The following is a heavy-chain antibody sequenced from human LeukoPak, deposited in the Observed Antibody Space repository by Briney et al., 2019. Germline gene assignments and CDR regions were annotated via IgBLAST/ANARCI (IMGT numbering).Heavy chain of an antibody. J-gene: IGHJ4*02. Sequence: KTSETLSLTCTVSGGSISSYYWSWIRQPPGKRLEWIGYIYYSGSTNYNPSLKSRVTISVDTSKNQFSLKLSSVTAADTAVYYCARDIYYYDSSGSRVFDYWGQGTLVTVSS. CDR1: GGSISSYY. V-gene: IGHV4-59*01. D-gene: IGHD3-22*01. CDR2: IYYSGST. CDR3: ARDIYYYDSSGSRVFDY.